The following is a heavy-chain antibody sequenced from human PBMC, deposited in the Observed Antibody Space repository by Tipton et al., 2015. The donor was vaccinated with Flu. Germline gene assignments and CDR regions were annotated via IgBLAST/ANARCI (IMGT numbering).Heavy chain of an antibody. Sequence: QLVQSGAEVKKPGEPLKISCKGSGFTFTNYWIGWVRQMPGQGLEWMGMIYPGNSDARYGPSFQGQVTISVDRSITTAYLQWNSLKASDTAMYYCGRQRFSGAGRPPFDFWGRGTLVTVSS. CDR2: IYPGNSDA. D-gene: IGHD3-10*01. CDR3: GRQRFSGAGRPPFDF. V-gene: IGHV5-51*01. CDR1: GFTFTNYW. J-gene: IGHJ4*02.